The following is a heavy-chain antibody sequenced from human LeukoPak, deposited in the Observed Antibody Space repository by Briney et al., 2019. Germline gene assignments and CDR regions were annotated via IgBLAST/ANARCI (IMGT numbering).Heavy chain of an antibody. Sequence: GGSLRLSCAASGFTFSSYAMSWVRQAPGKGLERVSGISGSGGNTYYADSVKGRFTISRDSSKNTLYLHMNSLRAEDTAVYYCAKDAAYSSGWNFDYWGQGTLVTVSS. J-gene: IGHJ4*02. CDR1: GFTFSSYA. D-gene: IGHD6-19*01. V-gene: IGHV3-23*01. CDR2: ISGSGGNT. CDR3: AKDAAYSSGWNFDY.